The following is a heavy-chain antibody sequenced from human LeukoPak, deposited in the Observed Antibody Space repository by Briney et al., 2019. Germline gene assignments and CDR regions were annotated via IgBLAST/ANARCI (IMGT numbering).Heavy chain of an antibody. J-gene: IGHJ4*02. Sequence: PGGSLRLSCAASGFTFSSYGMHWVRQAPGKGLEWVSFIRNKAYGGTTEYAASVKGRFTISRDDSKSIAYLQMNSLKTEDTAVYYCTRKYYGAGTCHDYWGQGTLVTVSS. CDR1: GFTFSSYG. CDR2: IRNKAYGGTT. CDR3: TRKYYGAGTCHDY. D-gene: IGHD3-10*01. V-gene: IGHV3-49*04.